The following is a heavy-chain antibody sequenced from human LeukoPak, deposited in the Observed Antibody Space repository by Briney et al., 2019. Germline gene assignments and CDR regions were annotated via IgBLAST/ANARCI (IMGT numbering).Heavy chain of an antibody. J-gene: IGHJ3*02. CDR2: ISGSGGST. D-gene: IGHD3-22*01. V-gene: IGHV3-23*01. CDR1: GFTFSTYA. Sequence: GGSLRLSCAASGFTFSTYAMSWVRQAPGKGLEWVSGISGSGGSTFYADSVKGRFTISRDNSKNTLYLQMNSLRAEDTAVYYCAKQDYYDSQMAFDIWGQGTMVTVSS. CDR3: AKQDYYDSQMAFDI.